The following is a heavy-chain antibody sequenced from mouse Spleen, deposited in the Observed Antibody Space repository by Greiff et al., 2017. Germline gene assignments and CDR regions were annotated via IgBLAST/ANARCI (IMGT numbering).Heavy chain of an antibody. CDR1: GYTFTSYW. CDR3: ARFDGYPDY. CDR2: IYPSDSET. D-gene: IGHD2-3*01. J-gene: IGHJ2*01. Sequence: QVQLQQPGAELVRPGSSVKLSCKASGYTFTSYWMDWVKQRPGQGLEWIGNIYPSDSETHYNQKFKDKATLTVDKSSSTAYMQLSSLTSEDSAVYYCARFDGYPDYWGQGTTLTVSS. V-gene: IGHV1-61*01.